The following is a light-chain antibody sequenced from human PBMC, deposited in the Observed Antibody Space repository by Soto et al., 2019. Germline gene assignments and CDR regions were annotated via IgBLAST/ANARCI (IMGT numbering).Light chain of an antibody. CDR2: DTT. CDR1: TGAVTSGHY. V-gene: IGLV7-46*01. CDR3: LLSYRGARPV. Sequence: QAVVTQEPSLTVSPGGTVTLTCGSSTGAVTSGHYPYWSQQKPGQAPRTLIYDTTNKHSWTPARFSGSLLGGKAALTLSGAQPEDEAEYYCLLSYRGARPVFGGGTKVTVL. J-gene: IGLJ3*02.